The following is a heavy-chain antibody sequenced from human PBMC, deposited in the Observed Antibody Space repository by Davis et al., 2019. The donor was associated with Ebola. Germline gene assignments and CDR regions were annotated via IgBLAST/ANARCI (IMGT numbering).Heavy chain of an antibody. V-gene: IGHV1-8*01. Sequence: ASVKVSCKASGYIFTSYDINWVRQAPGQGLEWVGWMDPKNGNTGYAQRLQGRVTLTRDTSISTAYLELSRLTSDDTAVYYCARTFHYGNTVNPNWFDPWGQGTQVTVSS. CDR2: MDPKNGNT. CDR3: ARTFHYGNTVNPNWFDP. D-gene: IGHD1-7*01. J-gene: IGHJ5*02. CDR1: GYIFTSYD.